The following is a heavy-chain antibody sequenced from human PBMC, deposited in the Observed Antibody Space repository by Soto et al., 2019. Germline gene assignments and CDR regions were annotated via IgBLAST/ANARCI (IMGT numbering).Heavy chain of an antibody. CDR3: ARGEGSRYYMDV. CDR2: IYYSGST. J-gene: IGHJ6*03. Sequence: SETLPLTCTVSGGSVSSGSYCWSWIRQPPGKGLEWIGSIYYSGSTYYNPSLKSRVTISVDTSKNQFSLKLSSVTAADTAVYYCARGEGSRYYMDVWGKGTTVTVSS. V-gene: IGHV4-39*01. CDR1: GGSVSSGSYC. D-gene: IGHD1-26*01.